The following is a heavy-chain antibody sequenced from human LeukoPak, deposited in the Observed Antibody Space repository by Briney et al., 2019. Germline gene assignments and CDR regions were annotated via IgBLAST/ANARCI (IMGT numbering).Heavy chain of an antibody. Sequence: GSLRLSCAASGFTFSSYEMNWVRQPPGKGLEWIGSIYYSGSTYYNPSLKSRVTISVDTSKNQFSLKLNSVTAADTAVYYCARNRYYYGSGNYGVPNWFDPWGQGTLVTVSS. J-gene: IGHJ5*02. D-gene: IGHD3-10*01. V-gene: IGHV4-39*01. CDR1: GFTFSSYE. CDR3: ARNRYYYGSGNYGVPNWFDP. CDR2: IYYSGST.